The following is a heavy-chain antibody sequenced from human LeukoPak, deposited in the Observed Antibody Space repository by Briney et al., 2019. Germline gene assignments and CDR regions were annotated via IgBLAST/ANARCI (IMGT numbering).Heavy chain of an antibody. V-gene: IGHV3-48*02. J-gene: IGHJ4*02. CDR3: ARAWYSWGYYFDY. Sequence: PGGSLRLSCAASGFTFSSYSMNWVRQAPGKGLEWVSYISSSSSTIFYADSVKGRFTISRDNAKNSLYLQMHSLRDEDTAVYYCARAWYSWGYYFDYWGQGTLVTASS. D-gene: IGHD1-26*01. CDR1: GFTFSSYS. CDR2: ISSSSSTI.